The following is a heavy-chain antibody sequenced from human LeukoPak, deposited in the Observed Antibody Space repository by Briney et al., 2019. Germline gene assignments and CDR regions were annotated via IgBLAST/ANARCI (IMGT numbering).Heavy chain of an antibody. Sequence: ASVKVSCKASGYTFTSYAMNWVRQAPGQGLERMGWINTNTGNPTYAQGFTGRFVFSLDTSVSTAYLQISSLKAEDTAVYYCAREVVAVAATGFDYWGQGTLVTVSS. CDR3: AREVVAVAATGFDY. J-gene: IGHJ4*02. CDR2: INTNTGNP. D-gene: IGHD6-19*01. V-gene: IGHV7-4-1*02. CDR1: GYTFTSYA.